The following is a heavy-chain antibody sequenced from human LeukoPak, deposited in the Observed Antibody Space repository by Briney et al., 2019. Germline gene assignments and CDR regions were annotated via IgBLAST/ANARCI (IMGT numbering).Heavy chain of an antibody. V-gene: IGHV4-31*03. J-gene: IGHJ4*02. CDR1: GNTISRGGYY. CDR2: IYHNRDP. CDR3: ARESHSVDS. Sequence: RSSETLSLTCSVSGNTISRGGYYWTWIRQSSVRGLEWIGSIYHNRDPHFNPSLEKRVAMSVDEAQNQFYLNLTSVTTADTAVYYCARESHSVDSWGRGILVSVSS. D-gene: IGHD5/OR15-5a*01.